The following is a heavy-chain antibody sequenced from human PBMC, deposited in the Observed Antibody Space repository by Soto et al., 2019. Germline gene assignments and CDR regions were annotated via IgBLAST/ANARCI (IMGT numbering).Heavy chain of an antibody. CDR3: ARALSRAVGYSGYDARPSHQSAMDV. V-gene: IGHV1-2*04. CDR1: GYTFTGYY. J-gene: IGHJ6*02. Sequence: ASVKVSCKASGYTFTGYYMHWVRQAPGQGLEWKGWINPNSGGTNYAQKFQGWVTMTRDTSISTAYMELSRLRSDDTAVYYCARALSRAVGYSGYDARPSHQSAMDVWGQGTTVTVSS. CDR2: INPNSGGT. D-gene: IGHD5-12*01.